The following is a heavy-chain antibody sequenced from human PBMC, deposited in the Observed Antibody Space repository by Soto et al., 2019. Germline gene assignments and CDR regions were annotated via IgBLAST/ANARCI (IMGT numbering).Heavy chain of an antibody. J-gene: IGHJ5*02. V-gene: IGHV3-11*06. CDR1: GFTFGDSY. D-gene: IGHD2-15*01. CDR2: ISPGSRYP. CDR3: VRGGGGGLFDP. Sequence: PGGSLRLSSAGSGFTFGDSYMSWIRQAPGKGLEWLSYISPGSRYPAYADSVKGRFTISRDNARRSLFLQMTSLTAEDTAMYYCVRGGGGGLFDPWGQGTMVTVSS.